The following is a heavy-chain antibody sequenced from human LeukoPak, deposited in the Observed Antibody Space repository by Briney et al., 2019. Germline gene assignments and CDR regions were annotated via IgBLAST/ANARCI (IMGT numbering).Heavy chain of an antibody. V-gene: IGHV1-69*13. Sequence: ASVKVSCKASGGTFSSYAISWVRQAPGQGLEWMGGIIPIFGTANYAQKFQGRVTITADESTSTAYMELSSLRSEDTAVYYCARAQDYYGSGSYSYNWFDPWGQGTLVTVSS. CDR1: GGTFSSYA. CDR3: ARAQDYYGSGSYSYNWFDP. D-gene: IGHD3-10*01. J-gene: IGHJ5*02. CDR2: IIPIFGTA.